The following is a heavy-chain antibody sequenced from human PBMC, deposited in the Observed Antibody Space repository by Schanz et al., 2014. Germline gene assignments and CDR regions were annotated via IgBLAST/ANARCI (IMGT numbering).Heavy chain of an antibody. CDR3: AKDSTHIDSVLVPTAIDY. CDR1: GFTVSSDH. V-gene: IGHV3-11*06. CDR2: ISSGSSYA. Sequence: VQLVESGGGFVQPGGSLGLSCVVSGFTVSSDHMSWVRQAPGKGLEWVSDISSGSSYANYADSVKGRFTISRDNAKNTLYLHMNTLRSEDTAVYYCAKDSTHIDSVLVPTAIDYWGQGTLVTVSS. D-gene: IGHD2-2*01. J-gene: IGHJ4*02.